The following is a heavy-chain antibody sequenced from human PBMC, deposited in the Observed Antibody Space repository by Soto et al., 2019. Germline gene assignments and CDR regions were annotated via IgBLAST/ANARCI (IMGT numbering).Heavy chain of an antibody. J-gene: IGHJ4*02. CDR2: INPSGGRT. Sequence: EEQLLESGGGLVQPGGSPRLSCAVSGFTFSRYAMSWVRQAPGKGLEWVSAINPSGGRTYYADSVKGRFTISRDNSKNTLFLQMNSLRAEDTAVYYCAPPGGSADYWGQGTLVTVSS. CDR3: APPGGSADY. CDR1: GFTFSRYA. V-gene: IGHV3-23*01. D-gene: IGHD3-16*01.